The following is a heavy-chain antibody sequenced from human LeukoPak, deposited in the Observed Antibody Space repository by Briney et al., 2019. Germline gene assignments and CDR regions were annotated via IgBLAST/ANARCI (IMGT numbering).Heavy chain of an antibody. J-gene: IGHJ4*02. CDR3: ARAAMVRGVLLRPFAD. D-gene: IGHD3-10*01. Sequence: GGSLRLSCAASGFTFSSYGMHWVRQAPGKGLEWVSLIYTDGRTNYADSVKGRFTISRDNSKTTLFLQMNSLRVEDTAVYYCARAAMVRGVLLRPFADWGQGTLVTVSS. V-gene: IGHV3-66*01. CDR1: GFTFSSYG. CDR2: IYTDGRT.